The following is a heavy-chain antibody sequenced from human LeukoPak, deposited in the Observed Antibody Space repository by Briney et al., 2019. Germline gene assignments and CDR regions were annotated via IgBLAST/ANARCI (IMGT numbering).Heavy chain of an antibody. Sequence: SETLSLTCTVSGGSISSSSYYWGWIRQPPGKGLEWIGSIYYSGSTYYNPSLKSRVTISVDTSKNQFSLKLSSVTAADTAVYYCAIGGGIHLMVRGVRPAEYWGQGTLVTVSS. CDR1: GGSISSSSYY. CDR3: AIGGGIHLMVRGVRPAEY. CDR2: IYYSGST. D-gene: IGHD3-10*01. J-gene: IGHJ4*02. V-gene: IGHV4-39*01.